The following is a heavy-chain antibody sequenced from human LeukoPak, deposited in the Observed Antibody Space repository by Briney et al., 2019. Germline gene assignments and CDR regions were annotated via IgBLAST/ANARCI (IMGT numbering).Heavy chain of an antibody. CDR2: IRYDGSNK. CDR1: GFTFSSYG. Sequence: GGSLRLSCAASGFTFSSYGMHWVRQAPGKGLEWVAFIRYDGSNKYYTDSVKGRFTISRDNSKNTLYLQMNSLRAEDTAVYYCTKDVYGYFDLWGRGTLVTVSS. V-gene: IGHV3-30*02. CDR3: TKDVYGYFDL. J-gene: IGHJ2*01.